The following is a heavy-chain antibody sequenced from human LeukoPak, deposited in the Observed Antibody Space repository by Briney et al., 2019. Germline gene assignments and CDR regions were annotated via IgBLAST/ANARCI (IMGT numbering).Heavy chain of an antibody. Sequence: GSVKVSCKASGYTFTDYTMHWLRQAPGQRLDWMGWINGGSGNTKYSPEFQGRVTITRDTSASTAYMELNSLRSEDTAVYYCANPRYDSSGYYYVDWGQGTLVTVSS. CDR2: INGGSGNT. CDR1: GYTFTDYT. D-gene: IGHD3-22*01. V-gene: IGHV1-3*01. CDR3: ANPRYDSSGYYYVD. J-gene: IGHJ4*02.